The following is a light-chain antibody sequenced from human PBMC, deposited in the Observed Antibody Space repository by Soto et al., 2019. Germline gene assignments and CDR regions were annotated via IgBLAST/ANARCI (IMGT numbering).Light chain of an antibody. J-gene: IGKJ2*01. CDR2: DGY. CDR3: QQYDTYFRYT. V-gene: IGKV1-5*01. Sequence: RQITQSPSTLSASVGYRVTITCRASQTINNKLAWYQKKPGKAPKLLIYDGYTLESEVPSRFSGRVSGTEFTLTYVSLQPDDFANYYCQQYDTYFRYTFGQGTKLDIK. CDR1: QTINNK.